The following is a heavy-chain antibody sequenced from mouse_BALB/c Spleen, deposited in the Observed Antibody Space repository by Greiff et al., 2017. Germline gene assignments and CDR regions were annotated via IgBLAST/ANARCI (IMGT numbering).Heavy chain of an antibody. CDR3: ARDYYGSSYAWFAY. CDR1: GFTFSSYG. J-gene: IGHJ3*01. D-gene: IGHD1-1*01. CDR2: INSNGGST. Sequence: EVKLQESGGGLVQPGGSLKLSCAASGFTFSSYGMSWVRQTPDKRLELVATINSNGGSTYYPDSVKGRFTISRDNAKNTLYLQMSSLKSEDTAMYYCARDYYGSSYAWFAYWGQGTLVTVSA. V-gene: IGHV5-6-3*01.